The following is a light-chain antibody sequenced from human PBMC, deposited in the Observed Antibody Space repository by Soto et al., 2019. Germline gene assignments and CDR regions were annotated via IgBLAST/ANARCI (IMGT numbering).Light chain of an antibody. Sequence: EIVLTQSPATLSLSPGERATLSCRASQTVGRSLAWYQQKPGQAPRLLISDASNRATGIPARFSGSGSGTDFTLTISSLESEAFAIYYCQQRSNWPLPFGQGTRLEIK. J-gene: IGKJ5*01. CDR3: QQRSNWPLP. CDR2: DAS. V-gene: IGKV3-11*01. CDR1: QTVGRS.